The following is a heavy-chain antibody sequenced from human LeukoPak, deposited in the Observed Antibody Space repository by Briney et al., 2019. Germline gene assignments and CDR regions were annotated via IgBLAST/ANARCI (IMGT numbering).Heavy chain of an antibody. J-gene: IGHJ4*02. CDR1: GGSISSYY. V-gene: IGHV4-4*09. D-gene: IGHD6-13*01. Sequence: SETLSLTCTVSGGSISSYYWSWIRQPPGKGLEWIGYIYTSGSTNYNPSLKSRATISVDTSKNQFSLKLSSVTAADTAVYYCARHLTGIAAAGPFDYWGQGTLVTVSS. CDR2: IYTSGST. CDR3: ARHLTGIAAAGPFDY.